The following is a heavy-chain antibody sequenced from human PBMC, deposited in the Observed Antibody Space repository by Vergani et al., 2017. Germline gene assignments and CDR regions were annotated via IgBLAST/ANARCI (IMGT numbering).Heavy chain of an antibody. CDR3: ARDRGYSGSYTPFDY. J-gene: IGHJ4*02. CDR2: IYSGGST. CDR1: GFTVSSNY. V-gene: IGHV3-53*02. D-gene: IGHD1-26*01. Sequence: EVQLVETGGGLIQPGGSLRLSCAASGFTVSSNYMSWVRQAPGKGLEWVSVIYSGGSTYYADSVKGRFTISRDNSKNSLYLQMNSLRAEDTAVYYCARDRGYSGSYTPFDYWGQGTLVTVSS.